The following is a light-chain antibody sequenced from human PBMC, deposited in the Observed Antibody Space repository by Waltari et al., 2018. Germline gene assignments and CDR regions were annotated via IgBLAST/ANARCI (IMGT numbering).Light chain of an antibody. CDR2: GAS. CDR1: KGISTY. J-gene: IGKJ1*01. V-gene: IGKV1D-8*03. Sequence: VIWMTQSPSLLSASPGDRVTITCRMSKGISTYLAWYQQKPGRAPALLIYGASILHRGVPSRFSGSGSGTYFTLTISSLQSEDVATYYCQHYYNFPWTFGQGTKVEIK. CDR3: QHYYNFPWT.